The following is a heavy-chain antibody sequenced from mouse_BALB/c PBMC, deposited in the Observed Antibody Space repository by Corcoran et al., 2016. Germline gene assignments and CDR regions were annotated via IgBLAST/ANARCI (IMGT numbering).Heavy chain of an antibody. CDR3: ARRIYGSSYAMDY. Sequence: QIQLQQSGPELVKPGASVKISCKASGYTFTDYYINWVKQKPGQGLEWIGWIYPGSGNTKYNEKFKGKATLTVDTSSSTAYMELRSLTSEDSAVYYCARRIYGSSYAMDYWGQGTSVTVSS. CDR1: GYTFTDYY. D-gene: IGHD1-1*01. J-gene: IGHJ4*01. CDR2: IYPGSGNT. V-gene: IGHV1-84*02.